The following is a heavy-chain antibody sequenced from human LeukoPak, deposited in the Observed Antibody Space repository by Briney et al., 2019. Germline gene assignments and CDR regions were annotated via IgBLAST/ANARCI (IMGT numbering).Heavy chain of an antibody. CDR3: ARDDTIVRGVINNYFDY. CDR2: ISYDGSNK. J-gene: IGHJ4*02. Sequence: GRSLRLSCAASGFTFSSYAMHWVRQAPGKGLEWVAVISYDGSNKYYADSVKGRFTISRDNSKNTLYLQMNSLRAEDTAVYYCARDDTIVRGVINNYFDYWGQGTLVTVSS. V-gene: IGHV3-30*04. CDR1: GFTFSSYA. D-gene: IGHD3-10*01.